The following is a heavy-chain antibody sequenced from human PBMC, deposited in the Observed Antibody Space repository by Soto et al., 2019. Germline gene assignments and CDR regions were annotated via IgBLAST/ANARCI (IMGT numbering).Heavy chain of an antibody. CDR2: FDPEDGET. CDR1: GYTLTELS. CDR3: ATDLRPAFMITFGGAQRSDY. J-gene: IGHJ4*02. V-gene: IGHV1-24*01. Sequence: ASVKVSCKVSGYTLTELSMHWVRQAPGKGLEWMGGFDPEDGETIYAQKFQGRVTMTEDTSTDTAYMELSSLRSEDTAVYYCATDLRPAFMITFGGAQRSDYWGQGTLVTVSS. D-gene: IGHD3-16*01.